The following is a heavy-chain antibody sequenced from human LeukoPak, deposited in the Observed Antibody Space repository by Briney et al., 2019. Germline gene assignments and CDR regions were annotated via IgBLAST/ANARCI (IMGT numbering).Heavy chain of an antibody. CDR3: ARGYYDVVTGEYYFDY. D-gene: IGHD3-9*01. J-gene: IGHJ4*02. V-gene: IGHV3-30-3*01. CDR2: ISYDGSNK. Sequence: GGSLRLSCAASGFTFSSYAMHWVRQAPGKGLEWVAVISYDGSNKYYADSVKGRFTISRDNAKNSLYLQMNSLRAEDTAVYYCARGYYDVVTGEYYFDYWGQGTQVTVSS. CDR1: GFTFSSYA.